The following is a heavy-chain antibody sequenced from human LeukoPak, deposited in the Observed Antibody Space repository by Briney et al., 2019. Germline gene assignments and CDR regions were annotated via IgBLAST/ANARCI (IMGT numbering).Heavy chain of an antibody. CDR2: ISGSGGTT. D-gene: IGHD5-12*01. CDR3: AKAHSGYDYGPNWFDP. V-gene: IGHV3-23*01. J-gene: IGHJ5*02. CDR1: GFTFSSYA. Sequence: PGGSLRLSCAASGFTFSSYAMSWVRQAPGKGLDWVSAISGSGGTTYYADSVKGRFTISRDNSKNTLYLQMNSLRAEDTAVYYCAKAHSGYDYGPNWFDPWGQGTLVTVSS.